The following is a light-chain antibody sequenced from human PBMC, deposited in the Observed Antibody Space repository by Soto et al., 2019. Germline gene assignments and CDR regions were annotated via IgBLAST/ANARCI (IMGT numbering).Light chain of an antibody. Sequence: QSVLTQPPSVSGAPGQRVTIAWTESSSNIGAGYDVHWYQQLPGTAPKLLIYGISNRPSGVPDRFSGSKSGTSASLAITGLQAEDEADYYCQSYDSSLSGYVFGTGTKLTVL. CDR3: QSYDSSLSGYV. CDR2: GIS. CDR1: SSNIGAGYD. J-gene: IGLJ1*01. V-gene: IGLV1-40*01.